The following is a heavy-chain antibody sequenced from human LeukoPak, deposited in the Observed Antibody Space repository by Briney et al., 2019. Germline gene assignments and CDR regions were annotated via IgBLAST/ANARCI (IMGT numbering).Heavy chain of an antibody. CDR2: ISGSGGST. D-gene: IGHD2-8*01. V-gene: IGHV3-23*01. Sequence: GESLRLSCAASGFTFSSYAMTWVRQAPGKGLEWVSAISGSGGSTYYADSVKGRFTISRDNSKNTLYLQINSLRAEDTAVYFCARYCILQQKYFDSWGQGTLVTVSS. CDR1: GFTFSSYA. J-gene: IGHJ4*02. CDR3: ARYCILQQKYFDS.